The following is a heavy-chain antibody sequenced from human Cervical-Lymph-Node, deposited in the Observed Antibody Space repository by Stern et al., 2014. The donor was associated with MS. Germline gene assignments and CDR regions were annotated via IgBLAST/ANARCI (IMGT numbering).Heavy chain of an antibody. CDR2: IWNDGSNK. CDR3: ARGTHDLGY. Sequence: VQLVESGGGVVQPGRSLRLSCAASGFTFSSYGMHWVRQAPGKGLEWVAVIWNDGSNKYYADSVKGRFTISRDNSKNTLYLQMNSLRAEDTAVYYCARGTHDLGYWGQGTLVTVSS. D-gene: IGHD3-16*01. CDR1: GFTFSSYG. J-gene: IGHJ4*02. V-gene: IGHV3-33*01.